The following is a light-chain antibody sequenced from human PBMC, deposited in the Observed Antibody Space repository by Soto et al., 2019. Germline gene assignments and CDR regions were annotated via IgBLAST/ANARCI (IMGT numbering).Light chain of an antibody. J-gene: IGLJ1*01. V-gene: IGLV1-40*01. Sequence: QSALTQPPSVSGAPGQRVTISCTGSSSNIGAGYDVHWYQQLPGTAPKLLIYGNSNRPSGVPDRFSGSKSGTSASLAITGLQAEDEADYYCQSYDSSRSVFYVFGTGTKLTVL. CDR2: GNS. CDR3: QSYDSSRSVFYV. CDR1: SSNIGAGYD.